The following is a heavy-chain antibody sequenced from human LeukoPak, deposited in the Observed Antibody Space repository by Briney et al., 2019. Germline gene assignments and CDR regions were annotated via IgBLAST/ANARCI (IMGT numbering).Heavy chain of an antibody. CDR3: ARGGSSGYHYNAFDI. CDR2: ISISGSTM. D-gene: IGHD3-22*01. CDR1: GFTFSGYE. V-gene: IGHV3-48*03. J-gene: IGHJ3*02. Sequence: PGGSLRLSCAASGFTFSGYEMNWVRQAPGKGLEWVSNISISGSTMYYADSVKGRFTISRDNSKTSVYLQMSSLRAEDTAVYYCARGGSSGYHYNAFDIWGQGTMVTVSS.